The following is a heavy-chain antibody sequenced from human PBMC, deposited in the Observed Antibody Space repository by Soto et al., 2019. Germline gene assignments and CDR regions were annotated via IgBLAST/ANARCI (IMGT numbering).Heavy chain of an antibody. J-gene: IGHJ4*02. CDR2: IYYSGST. CDR3: ARDGGYGPSFDY. CDR1: GGSVSSGSYY. V-gene: IGHV4-61*01. D-gene: IGHD5-12*01. Sequence: QVQLQESGPGLVKPSETLSLTCTVSGGSVSSGSYYWSWIRQPPGKGLEWIGYIYYSGSTNYNPSLKRRVTISVDTYKNQFSLKLSAVTAADTAVYYCARDGGYGPSFDYWGQGTLVTVSS.